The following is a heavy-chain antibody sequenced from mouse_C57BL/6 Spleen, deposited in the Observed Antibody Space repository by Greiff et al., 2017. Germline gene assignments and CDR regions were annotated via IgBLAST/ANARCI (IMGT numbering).Heavy chain of an antibody. Sequence: VMLVESGPGLVQPSQSLSITCTVSGFSLTRYGVHWVRQSPGKGLEWLGVIWSGGSTDSNAAFISRLSISKNNSKSQVFFTMNSLQADDTAIYYCASGSSPFAYWGQGTLVTVSA. D-gene: IGHD1-1*01. J-gene: IGHJ3*01. CDR3: ASGSSPFAY. CDR1: GFSLTRYG. V-gene: IGHV2-2*01. CDR2: IWSGGST.